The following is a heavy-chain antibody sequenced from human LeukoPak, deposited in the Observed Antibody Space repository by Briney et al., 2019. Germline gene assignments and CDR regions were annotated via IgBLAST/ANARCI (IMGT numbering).Heavy chain of an antibody. Sequence: GGSLRLSCAASGFIFSDYYMSWIRQAPGKGLEWVSYISKSGGTRYYADFLKGRFTISRDNAKNSLYLQMNSLRAEDTAVYYCARNLRDYGYIDAFDIWGQGTMVTVSS. J-gene: IGHJ3*02. D-gene: IGHD5-24*01. CDR2: ISKSGGTR. CDR1: GFIFSDYY. CDR3: ARNLRDYGYIDAFDI. V-gene: IGHV3-11*04.